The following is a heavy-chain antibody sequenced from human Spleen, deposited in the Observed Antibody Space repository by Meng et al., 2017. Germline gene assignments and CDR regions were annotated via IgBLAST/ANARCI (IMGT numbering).Heavy chain of an antibody. CDR3: ARARRVPRDWFDP. CDR2: IYHGGST. J-gene: IGHJ5*02. D-gene: IGHD2-2*01. Sequence: QVQLQESGPGLVKPSQTLSLTCTVSGDSISSDYFWSWIRQPPGKGLEWIGYIYHGGSTDYNPSLRSRVTISVDTSKNQFSLKLSSVTAADTAVYYCARARRVPRDWFDPWGQGTLVTVSS. V-gene: IGHV4-30-4*01. CDR1: GDSISSDYF.